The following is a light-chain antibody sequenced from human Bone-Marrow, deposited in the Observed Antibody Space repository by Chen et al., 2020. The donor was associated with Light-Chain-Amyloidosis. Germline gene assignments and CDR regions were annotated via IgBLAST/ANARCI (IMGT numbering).Light chain of an antibody. Sequence: DVVMTQSPLSLPVTLGQPASISCRSSQSLVYSDGNTYLSWFQQRPGQSPRRLIYKVSNRDSGGPDRFSGSASGTDFTLKISRVEAEDVGIYYCMQGTHWPWTFGQGTKVEIK. CDR2: KVS. V-gene: IGKV2-30*01. CDR3: MQGTHWPWT. CDR1: QSLVYSDGNTY. J-gene: IGKJ1*01.